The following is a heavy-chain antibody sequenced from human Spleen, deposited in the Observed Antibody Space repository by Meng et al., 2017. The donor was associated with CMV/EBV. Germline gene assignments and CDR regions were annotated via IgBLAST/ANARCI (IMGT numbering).Heavy chain of an antibody. J-gene: IGHJ5*02. D-gene: IGHD2-2*01. CDR1: GDTFSDYA. CDR2: IVPKFRTP. Sequence: SVKVSCKASGDTFSDYAISWVRQTPGQGLEWMGGIVPKFRTPNYAQKFQDRVTMTTDTATSTAYMELRRLRSDDTAVYYCARGSVIPTAVGWNWFDPWGQGTLVTVSS. V-gene: IGHV1-69*05. CDR3: ARGSVIPTAVGWNWFDP.